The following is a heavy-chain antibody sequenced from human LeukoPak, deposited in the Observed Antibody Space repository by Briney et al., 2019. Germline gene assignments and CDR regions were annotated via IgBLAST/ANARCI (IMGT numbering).Heavy chain of an antibody. CDR3: ARALYVWGSYRFDLDAFDI. CDR2: IYHSGRT. Sequence: SETLSLTCTVSGYSISSGYYWGWIRQPPGKGLEWIGSIYHSGRTFYNPSLKSRVTISVDTSKNQFSLKLSSVTAADTAVYYCARALYVWGSYRFDLDAFDIWGQGTMVTVSS. CDR1: GYSISSGYY. V-gene: IGHV4-38-2*02. D-gene: IGHD3-16*02. J-gene: IGHJ3*02.